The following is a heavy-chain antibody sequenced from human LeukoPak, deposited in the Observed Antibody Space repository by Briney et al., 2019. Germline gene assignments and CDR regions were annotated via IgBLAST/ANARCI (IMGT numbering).Heavy chain of an antibody. CDR3: ARAYDFWSGYYFIEFDY. D-gene: IGHD3-3*01. CDR1: GGTFSSYA. CDR2: IIPIFGTA. J-gene: IGHJ4*02. Sequence: SVKVSCKASGGTFSSYAISWVRQAPGQGLEWMGGIIPIFGTASYAQKFQGRVTITADESTSTAYMELSSLRSEDTAVYYCARAYDFWSGYYFIEFDYWGQGTLVTVSS. V-gene: IGHV1-69*01.